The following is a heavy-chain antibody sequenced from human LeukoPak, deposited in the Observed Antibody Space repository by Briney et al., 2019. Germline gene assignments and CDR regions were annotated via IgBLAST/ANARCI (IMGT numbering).Heavy chain of an antibody. D-gene: IGHD3-22*01. CDR2: INAGNGNT. Sequence: AASVKVSCKASGYAFTSYAMHWVRQAPGQRLEWMGWINAGNGNTKYSQEFQGRVTITRDTSASTAYMELSSLRSEDMAVYYCARGTYYYDSSGYYLTLDPWGQGTLVTVSS. J-gene: IGHJ5*02. V-gene: IGHV1-3*03. CDR1: GYAFTSYA. CDR3: ARGTYYYDSSGYYLTLDP.